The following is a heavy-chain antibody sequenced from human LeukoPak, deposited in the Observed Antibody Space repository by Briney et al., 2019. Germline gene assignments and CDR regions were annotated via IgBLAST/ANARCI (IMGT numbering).Heavy chain of an antibody. CDR1: GYTFSTYA. CDR3: ARERGYGGDGGRNDY. V-gene: IGHV1-18*01. J-gene: IGHJ4*02. CDR2: ISPYNGNR. Sequence: ASVKVSCKTSGYTFSTYAVSWVRQAPGQGLEWLGWISPYNGNRDFVQKLHGRVILTTDTSTSTAYMELQSLRYDDTAIYYCARERGYGGDGGRNDYWGQGTLVTVSS. D-gene: IGHD5-12*01.